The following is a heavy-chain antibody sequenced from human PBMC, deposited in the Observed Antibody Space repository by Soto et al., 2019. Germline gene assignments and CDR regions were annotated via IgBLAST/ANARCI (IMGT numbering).Heavy chain of an antibody. CDR2: ISSSSSYI. CDR3: ARDRNGSGSYYQLQYYYYGMDV. J-gene: IGHJ6*02. Sequence: GGSLRLSCAAAGFTFSSYSMNWVPQAPGKGLEWGSSISSSSSYIYYADPVKGRFTISRDNAKNSLYLQMNSRRAEDTAVYYCARDRNGSGSYYQLQYYYYGMDVCRQGRTVTVSS. V-gene: IGHV3-21*01. D-gene: IGHD3-10*01. CDR1: GFTFSSYS.